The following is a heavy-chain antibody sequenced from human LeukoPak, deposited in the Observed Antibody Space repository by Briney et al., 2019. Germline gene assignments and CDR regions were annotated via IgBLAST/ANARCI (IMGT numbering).Heavy chain of an antibody. CDR2: IHYSGST. Sequence: PSETLSLTCTVSGGSISSYYWNWIRQPPGKGLEWIGYIHYSGSTYYNPSLQSRVTIFEDTSKNQFSLKLTSVTAADTAVYYCARHLGGSYYSPFDYWGRGTLVTVSS. V-gene: IGHV4-59*08. CDR3: ARHLGGSYYSPFDY. CDR1: GGSISSYY. D-gene: IGHD2-15*01. J-gene: IGHJ4*02.